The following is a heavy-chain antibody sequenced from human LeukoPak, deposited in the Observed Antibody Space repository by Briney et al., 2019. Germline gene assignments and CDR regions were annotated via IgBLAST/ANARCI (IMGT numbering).Heavy chain of an antibody. J-gene: IGHJ3*02. CDR2: INPNSGGT. CDR3: ARFLGFDI. V-gene: IGHV1-2*02. D-gene: IGHD3-3*01. CDR1: GYTFTGYY. Sequence: ASVTVSCKASGYTFTGYYMHWVRQAPGQGLEWMGWINPNSGGTNYAQKFQGRVTMTRDTSISTAYMELSSLRSGDTAVYYCARFLGFDIWGQGTMVTVSS.